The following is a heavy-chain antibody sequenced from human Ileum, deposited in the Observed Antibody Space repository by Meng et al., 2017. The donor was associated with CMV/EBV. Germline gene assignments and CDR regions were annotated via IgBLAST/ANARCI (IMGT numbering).Heavy chain of an antibody. J-gene: IGHJ4*02. CDR2: IIPILGIA. CDR3: AREGSVVVPAAILFDY. Sequence: SVKVSCKASGGTFSSYTISWVRQAPGQGLEWMGRIIPILGIANYAQKFQGRVTITADKSTSTAYMELSSLRSEDTAVYYCAREGSVVVPAAILFDYWGQGKLVNGAS. V-gene: IGHV1-69*04. CDR1: GGTFSSYT. D-gene: IGHD2-2*02.